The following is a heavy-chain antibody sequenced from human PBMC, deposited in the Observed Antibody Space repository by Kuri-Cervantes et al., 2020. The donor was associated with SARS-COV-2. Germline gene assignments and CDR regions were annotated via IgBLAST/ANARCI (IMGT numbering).Heavy chain of an antibody. CDR1: GFTFSTYS. CDR3: ARDPHITLIRGAYFDL. V-gene: IGHV3-48*01. D-gene: IGHD3-10*01. J-gene: IGHJ2*01. Sequence: GESLKISCAASGFTFSTYSMNWVRQAPGKGLEWVSYISSGSSTIYYADSVEGRFTISRDNARNSLYLQMNSLRAEDTAVYYCARDPHITLIRGAYFDLWGRGTLVTVSS. CDR2: ISSGSSTI.